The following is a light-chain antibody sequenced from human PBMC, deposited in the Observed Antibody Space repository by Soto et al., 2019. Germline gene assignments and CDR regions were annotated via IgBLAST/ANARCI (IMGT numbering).Light chain of an antibody. Sequence: EIVFTQSPATPSLSPGERATLSCRASQSVSSNLAWYQQKPGQAPRLLIYGASTRATGIPARFSGSGSGTEFTLTISSLQSEDFAVYYCQQYNNWPTSGQGTRLEIK. CDR3: QQYNNWPT. V-gene: IGKV3-15*01. J-gene: IGKJ5*01. CDR1: QSVSSN. CDR2: GAS.